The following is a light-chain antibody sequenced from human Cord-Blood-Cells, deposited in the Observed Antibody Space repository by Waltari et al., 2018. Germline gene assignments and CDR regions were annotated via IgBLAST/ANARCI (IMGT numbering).Light chain of an antibody. Sequence: VLTQSPATLSLSPGERATLSCRASQRVSSYLAWYQQQPGQAPRLLIYDASNRATGIPARFSGSGSGTDFTLTISSLEPEDFAVYYCQQRSNWFTFGQGTRLEIK. V-gene: IGKV3-11*01. J-gene: IGKJ5*01. CDR1: QRVSSY. CDR3: QQRSNWFT. CDR2: DAS.